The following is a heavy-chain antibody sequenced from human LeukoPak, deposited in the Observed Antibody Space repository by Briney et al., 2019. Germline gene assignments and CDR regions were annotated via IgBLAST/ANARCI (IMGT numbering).Heavy chain of an antibody. V-gene: IGHV4-34*01. D-gene: IGHD4-11*01. CDR1: GGSFSGYY. J-gene: IGHJ4*02. CDR2: INHSGST. Sequence: SETLSLTCAVYGGSFSGYYWSWIRQPPGKGLEWIGEINHSGSTNYNPSLKSRVTISVDTSKNQFSLKLSSVTAADTAVYYCAGGYTSKGIYFDYWGQGTLVTVSS. CDR3: AGGYTSKGIYFDY.